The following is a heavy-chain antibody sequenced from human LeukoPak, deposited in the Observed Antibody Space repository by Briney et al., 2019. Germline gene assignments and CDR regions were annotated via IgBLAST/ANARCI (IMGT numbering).Heavy chain of an antibody. J-gene: IGHJ3*02. CDR2: ISGSGTYM. CDR3: ASTVTNDAFDI. CDR1: GFTFSTYK. Sequence: GGSLRLSCAASGFTFSTYKMNWVRQAPGKGLEWVSSISGSGTYMYYADSLKGRFTISRDNAKNSLYLQMNSLRAEDTAVYYCASTVTNDAFDIWGQGTMVTVSS. D-gene: IGHD4-11*01. V-gene: IGHV3-21*01.